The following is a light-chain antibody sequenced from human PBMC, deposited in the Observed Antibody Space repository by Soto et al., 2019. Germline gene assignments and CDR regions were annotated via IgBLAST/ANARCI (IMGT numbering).Light chain of an antibody. J-gene: IGKJ4*01. CDR3: QQYVNALT. V-gene: IGKV1-33*01. CDR2: VAS. CDR1: QDISNH. Sequence: DIQMTQSPSSLSASAGDRVTITCQASQDISNHLNWYQQKAGKAPKLLINVASNLEAGVPSRFSGSGAGTDFTLTISSLQPEDIATYYCQQYVNALTFGGGTKVEIK.